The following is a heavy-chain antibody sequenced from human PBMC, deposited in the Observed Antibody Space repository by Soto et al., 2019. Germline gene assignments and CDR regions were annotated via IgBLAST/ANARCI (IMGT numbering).Heavy chain of an antibody. CDR2: INHSGST. CDR3: ASPGKLYGDYDPRGVNWFDP. CDR1: GGSFSGYY. J-gene: IGHJ5*02. V-gene: IGHV4-34*01. Sequence: QVQLQQWGAGLLKPSETLSLTCAVYGGSFSGYYWSWIRQPPGKGLEWIGEINHSGSTNYNPSLKSRVTISVDTSKNQFSLKLSSVTAADTAVYYCASPGKLYGDYDPRGVNWFDPWGQGTLVTVSS. D-gene: IGHD4-17*01.